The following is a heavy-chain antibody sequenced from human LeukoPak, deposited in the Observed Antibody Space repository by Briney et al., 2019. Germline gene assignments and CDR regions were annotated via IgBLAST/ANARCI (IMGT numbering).Heavy chain of an antibody. V-gene: IGHV1-69*04. D-gene: IGHD2-21*02. J-gene: IGHJ5*02. CDR2: IIPILGIA. CDR3: ARDSPRHIVVVTARNWFDP. CDR1: GGTFSSYA. Sequence: ASVKLSCKASGGTFSSYAISWVRQAPGQGLEWMGRIIPILGIANYAQKFQGRVTITADRSTSTAYMELSSLRSEDTAVYYCARDSPRHIVVVTARNWFDPWGQGTLVTVSS.